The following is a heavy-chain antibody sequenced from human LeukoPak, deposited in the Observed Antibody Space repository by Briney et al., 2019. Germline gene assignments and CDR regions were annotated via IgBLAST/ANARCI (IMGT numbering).Heavy chain of an antibody. CDR3: AKDSRVTYYFDY. CDR1: GFTFSSYA. Sequence: GRSLRLSCAASGFTFSSYAMHWVRQAPGKGLEWVAVISYDGRNKYYADSVKSRFTISRDNSKNTLYLQMNSLRAEDTAVYYCAKDSRVTYYFDYWGQGTLVTVSS. D-gene: IGHD2-21*02. V-gene: IGHV3-30*04. J-gene: IGHJ4*02. CDR2: ISYDGRNK.